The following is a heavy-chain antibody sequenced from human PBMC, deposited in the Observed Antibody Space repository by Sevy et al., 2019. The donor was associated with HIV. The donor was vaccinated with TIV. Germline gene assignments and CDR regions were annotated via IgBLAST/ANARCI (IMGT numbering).Heavy chain of an antibody. Sequence: ASVKVSCKASGYTFTSYYMHWMRQAPGQGLEWMGIINPSGGSTSYAQKFQGRVTMTRDTSTSTVYMELSSLRSEDTAASYCARARTTVTTAAFDIWGQGTMVTVSS. D-gene: IGHD4-17*01. CDR3: ARARTTVTTAAFDI. CDR1: GYTFTSYY. CDR2: INPSGGST. J-gene: IGHJ3*02. V-gene: IGHV1-46*01.